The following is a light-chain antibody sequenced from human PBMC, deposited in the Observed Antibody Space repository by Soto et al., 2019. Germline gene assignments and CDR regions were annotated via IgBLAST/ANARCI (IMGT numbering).Light chain of an antibody. V-gene: IGLV2-14*01. CDR3: SSYTSSRSFV. CDR1: SSDVGGYKY. J-gene: IGLJ1*01. CDR2: EVS. Sequence: QSALTQPASVSGSPGQSITISCTGTSSDVGGYKYVSWYQQHPGKAPKLMIYEVSNRPSGVSNRFSGSKSGNTASLTISGLQVEDEADYYCSSYTSSRSFVLGTGTKVTVL.